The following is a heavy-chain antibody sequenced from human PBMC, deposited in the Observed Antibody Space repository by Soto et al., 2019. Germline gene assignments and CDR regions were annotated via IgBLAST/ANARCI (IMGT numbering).Heavy chain of an antibody. CDR1: GGSISSGDYY. J-gene: IGHJ6*02. CDR3: ARGHCSGGSCYSYYYYGMDV. CDR2: IYYSGST. D-gene: IGHD2-15*01. V-gene: IGHV4-30-4*01. Sequence: QVQLQESGPGLVKPSQTLSLTCTVSGGSISSGDYYWSWIRQPPGKGLEWIGYIYYSGSTYYNPSLKSRVTISVDTSKNQFSLKLSSVTAADTAVYYCARGHCSGGSCYSYYYYGMDVWGQGTTVTVSS.